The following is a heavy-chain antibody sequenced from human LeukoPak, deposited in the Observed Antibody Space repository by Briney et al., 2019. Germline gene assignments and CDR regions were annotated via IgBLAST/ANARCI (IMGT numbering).Heavy chain of an antibody. CDR1: GGSISSSSYY. J-gene: IGHJ4*02. D-gene: IGHD3-16*02. CDR2: IYYSGST. V-gene: IGHV4-39*01. CDR3: ARRYPLNNGFDY. Sequence: SETLSLTCTVSGGSISSSSYYWGWIRQPPGKGLEWIGSIYYSGSTYYNPSLKSRVTISVDTSKNQFSLKLSSVTAADTAVYYFARRYPLNNGFDYWGQGTLVTVSS.